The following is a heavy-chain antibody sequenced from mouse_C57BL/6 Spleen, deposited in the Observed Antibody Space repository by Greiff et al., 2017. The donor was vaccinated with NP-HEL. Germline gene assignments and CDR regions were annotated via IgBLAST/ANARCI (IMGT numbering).Heavy chain of an antibody. Sequence: EVQLQQSGPELVKPGASVKISCKASGYSFTGYYMNWVKQSPEKSLEWIGEINPSTGGTTYNQKFKAKATLTVDKSSSTAYMQLKSLTSEDSAVYYCARGMVTVDYWGQGTTLTVSS. D-gene: IGHD2-2*01. CDR2: INPSTGGT. J-gene: IGHJ2*01. CDR3: ARGMVTVDY. CDR1: GYSFTGYY. V-gene: IGHV1-42*01.